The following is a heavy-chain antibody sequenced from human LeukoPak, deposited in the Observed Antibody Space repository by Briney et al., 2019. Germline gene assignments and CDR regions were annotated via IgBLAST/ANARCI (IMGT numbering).Heavy chain of an antibody. CDR2: IGGRGGST. CDR1: GFRFSDFT. J-gene: IGHJ5*02. D-gene: IGHD3-16*01. CDR3: GKEGGA. V-gene: IGHV3-23*01. Sequence: GGSLRLSCAASGFRFSDFTMTWVRQAPGKGPEWVSAIGGRGGSTYYADSVGGRFTISRDNSRDMVYLQMNSLKVEDTATYYCGKEGGAWGQGTKVTVSS.